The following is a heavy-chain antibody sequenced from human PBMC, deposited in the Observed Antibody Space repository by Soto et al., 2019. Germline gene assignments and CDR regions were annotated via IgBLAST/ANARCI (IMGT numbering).Heavy chain of an antibody. CDR2: ISYDGSNK. D-gene: IGHD3-22*01. V-gene: IGHV3-30-3*01. J-gene: IGHJ4*02. CDR3: ASSINYYDSSGYYGPFDY. Sequence: GGSLRLSCAASGFTFSSYAMHWVRQAPGKGLEWVAVISYDGSNKYYADSVKGRFTISRDNSKNTLYLQMNSLRAEDTAVYYCASSINYYDSSGYYGPFDYWGQGTLVTVSS. CDR1: GFTFSSYA.